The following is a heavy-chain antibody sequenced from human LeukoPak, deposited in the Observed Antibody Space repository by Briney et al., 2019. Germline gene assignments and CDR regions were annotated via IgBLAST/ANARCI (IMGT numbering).Heavy chain of an antibody. CDR2: IKTTGLTT. CDR1: GFDFSDYY. CDR3: ARDPYSGSYGNYYYYFMDV. J-gene: IGHJ6*03. D-gene: IGHD1-26*01. Sequence: GGSLRLSCAASGFDFSDYYMSWIRQAPGKGLEWISNIKTTGLTTYYADSVKGRFTISRDNAKNSLYLQMNSLRAEDTAVYYCARDPYSGSYGNYYYYFMDVWGKGTTVTISS. V-gene: IGHV3-11*04.